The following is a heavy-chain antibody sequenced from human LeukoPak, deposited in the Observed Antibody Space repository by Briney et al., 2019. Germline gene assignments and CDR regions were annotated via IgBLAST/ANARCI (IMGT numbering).Heavy chain of an antibody. J-gene: IGHJ4*02. D-gene: IGHD1-1*01. CDR3: ARTTKCTTGTAPVGY. CDR1: GYTFTSYG. Sequence: ASVKVSCKASGYTFTSYGISWVRQAPGQGLEWMGWISAYNGNTNYAQKLQGRVTMTTDTSTSTAYMELRSLRSDDTAVYYCARTTKCTTGTAPVGYWGQGTLVTVSS. V-gene: IGHV1-18*01. CDR2: ISAYNGNT.